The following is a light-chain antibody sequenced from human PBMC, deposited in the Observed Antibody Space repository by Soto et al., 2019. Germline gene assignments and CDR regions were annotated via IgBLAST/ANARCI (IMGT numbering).Light chain of an antibody. J-gene: IGKJ2*01. Sequence: EIVLTQSPGTLSLSPGEGATLFCRASQTVSSSYLAWYQQKRGQAPRLLIYGTSNRATGIPDRFSGSGSGTDFTLNINRLEPEEFAVYHCQLYGSSPLYTFAQGTELEIK. CDR3: QLYGSSPLYT. CDR1: QTVSSSY. V-gene: IGKV3-20*01. CDR2: GTS.